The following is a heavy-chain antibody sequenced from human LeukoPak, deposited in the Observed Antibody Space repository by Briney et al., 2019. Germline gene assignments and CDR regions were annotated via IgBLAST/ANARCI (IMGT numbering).Heavy chain of an antibody. D-gene: IGHD3-16*01. J-gene: IGHJ4*02. V-gene: IGHV4-39*07. Sequence: SGTLSLTCTVSGGSISSSAYHWGWIRQPPGKGLEWIGSIHIGGSTYYNPSFKSRVTISVDTSKNQFSLKLRSVTAADTAVYYCARDAFGSPLGDYWGQGTLVTVSS. CDR2: IHIGGST. CDR3: ARDAFGSPLGDY. CDR1: GGSISSSAYH.